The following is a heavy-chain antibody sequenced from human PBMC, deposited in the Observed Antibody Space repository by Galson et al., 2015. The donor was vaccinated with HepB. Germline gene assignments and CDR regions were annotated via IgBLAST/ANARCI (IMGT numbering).Heavy chain of an antibody. CDR1: GYTFTSYW. J-gene: IGHJ4*02. Sequence: QSGAEVKKPGESLKISCKGSGYTFTSYWIGWVRQMPGKGLEWMGIIYPGDSDTRYSPSFEGQVTISADKSISTAYLQWSSLKASDTAIYYCARHLNYYDISGYFDSWGQGTLVTVSS. V-gene: IGHV5-51*01. D-gene: IGHD3-22*01. CDR2: IYPGDSDT. CDR3: ARHLNYYDISGYFDS.